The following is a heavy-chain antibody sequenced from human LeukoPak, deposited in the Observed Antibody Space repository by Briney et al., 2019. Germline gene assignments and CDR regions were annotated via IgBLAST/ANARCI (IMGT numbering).Heavy chain of an antibody. J-gene: IGHJ4*02. Sequence: SETLSLTCTVSGGSISSSYYWGWIRQPPGKGLEWIGSIYYSGSTYYNPSLKSRVTISVDTSKNQFSLKLSSVTAADTAVYYCARDSFGEGYFDYWGQGTLVTVSS. CDR2: IYYSGST. D-gene: IGHD3-10*01. CDR3: ARDSFGEGYFDY. V-gene: IGHV4-39*07. CDR1: GGSISSSYY.